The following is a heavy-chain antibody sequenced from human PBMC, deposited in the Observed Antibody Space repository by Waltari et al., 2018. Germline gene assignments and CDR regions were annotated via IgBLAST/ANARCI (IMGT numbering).Heavy chain of an antibody. V-gene: IGHV4-61*02. D-gene: IGHD3-9*01. CDR1: GGSISRGRAC. J-gene: IGHJ6*02. CDR3: ARDEARYYDIMTGGGYYGLDV. CDR2: IFTMVST. Sequence: QVQLQESGPGLVRPSQTLSLTCTVSGGSISRGRACWTWIRPPAGKGLEWVGHIFTMVSTKYNPSLKSRVSVSLDTSENQFSLRLSSVTAADTAVYYCARDEARYYDIMTGGGYYGLDVWGQGTTVTVSS.